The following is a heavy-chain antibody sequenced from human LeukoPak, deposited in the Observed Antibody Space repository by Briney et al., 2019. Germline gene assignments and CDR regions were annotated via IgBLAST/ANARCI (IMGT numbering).Heavy chain of an antibody. CDR2: ISHSGST. Sequence: PSETLSLTCTVSGYSISSGYYWGWIRQPPGKGLEWIGNISHSGSTYYNPSLKSRVTISVDTSENQFSLRLRSVTAADTAVYYCAREASPLDYWGQGTLVTVSS. CDR1: GYSISSGYY. CDR3: AREASPLDY. V-gene: IGHV4-38-2*02. J-gene: IGHJ4*02.